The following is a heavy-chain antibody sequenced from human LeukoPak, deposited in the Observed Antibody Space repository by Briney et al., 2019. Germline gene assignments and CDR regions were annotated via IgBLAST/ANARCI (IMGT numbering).Heavy chain of an antibody. CDR1: GFTFSVYA. J-gene: IGHJ3*02. V-gene: IGHV3-30-3*01. D-gene: IGHD3-22*01. Sequence: GGSLRLSCAASGFTFSVYAIHWVRQAPGKGLEWVAVISNDGSNKYYAGSVKGRFTISRDNSKNTLYLQVNSLRPEDTAVYYCARDRGGYSAFDMWGQGTMVTVSS. CDR2: ISNDGSNK. CDR3: ARDRGGYSAFDM.